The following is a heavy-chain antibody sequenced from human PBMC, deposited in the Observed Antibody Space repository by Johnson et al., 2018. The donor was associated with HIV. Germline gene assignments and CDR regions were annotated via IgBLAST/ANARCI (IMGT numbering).Heavy chain of an antibody. V-gene: IGHV3-30-3*01. J-gene: IGHJ3*02. D-gene: IGHD6-13*01. Sequence: QMLLVESGGGVVQPGTSLRLSCTASGFAFSSYALHWVRQAPGKGLEWVEVISYDGSNEYYADSVKGRFTISRDNSKNTLFLQMNTLRAEDTAVYYCARSEYSSSWSNAFDIRGQGTMVTVSS. CDR2: ISYDGSNE. CDR3: ARSEYSSSWSNAFDI. CDR1: GFAFSSYA.